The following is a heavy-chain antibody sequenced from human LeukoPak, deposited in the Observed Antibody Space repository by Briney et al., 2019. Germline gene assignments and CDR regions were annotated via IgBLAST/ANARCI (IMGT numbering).Heavy chain of an antibody. CDR2: ISGSSSST. J-gene: IGHJ4*02. Sequence: GGSLRLSCAASGFTFSSYAMSWVRQAPGKGLEWVSAISGSSSSTKYADSVKGRFTISRDNAKKTLYLQMNSLRAEDTAVYYCARGYCSSTSCYRGWGQGTLVTVSS. D-gene: IGHD2-2*02. CDR3: ARGYCSSTSCYRG. CDR1: GFTFSSYA. V-gene: IGHV3-23*01.